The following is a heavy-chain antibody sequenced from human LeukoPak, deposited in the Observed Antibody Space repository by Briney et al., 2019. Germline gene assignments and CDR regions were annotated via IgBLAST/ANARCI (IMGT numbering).Heavy chain of an antibody. D-gene: IGHD3-22*01. Sequence: SVKVSCKASGGTFSSYAISWVRQAPGQGLEWMGGIIPIFGTANYAQKFQGRVTITADESTSTAYMELSSLRSEDTAVYYCARDRYYDSSGYRYYCYGMDVWGQGTPVTVSS. CDR3: ARDRYYDSSGYRYYCYGMDV. CDR1: GGTFSSYA. V-gene: IGHV1-69*13. J-gene: IGHJ6*02. CDR2: IIPIFGTA.